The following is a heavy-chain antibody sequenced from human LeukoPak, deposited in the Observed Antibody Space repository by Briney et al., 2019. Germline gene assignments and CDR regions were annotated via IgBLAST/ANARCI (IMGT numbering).Heavy chain of an antibody. Sequence: SETLSLTCTVSGGSISSSSYYWGWIRQPPGKGLEWIGSIYYSGSTYYNPSLKSRVTISVDTSKNQFSLKLSSVTAADTAVYYCARAGQWGSYRRFDYWGQGTLVTVSS. CDR2: IYYSGST. V-gene: IGHV4-39*07. CDR3: ARAGQWGSYRRFDY. J-gene: IGHJ4*02. D-gene: IGHD1-26*01. CDR1: GGSISSSSYY.